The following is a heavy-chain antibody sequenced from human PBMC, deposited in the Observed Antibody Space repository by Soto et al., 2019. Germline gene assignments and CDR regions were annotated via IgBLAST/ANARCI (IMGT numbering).Heavy chain of an antibody. CDR1: GGSFSGYY. D-gene: IGHD3-10*01. J-gene: IGHJ4*02. CDR2: INHSGST. CDR3: AKVPVRGGPLYFDY. Sequence: SLTCAVYGGSFSGYYWTWIREPPGTGLEWIGEINHSGSTNYNPSLKSRVTISVDNSKNTLYLQMNSLRAEDTAVYYCAKVPVRGGPLYFDYWGQGTLVTVSS. V-gene: IGHV4-34*01.